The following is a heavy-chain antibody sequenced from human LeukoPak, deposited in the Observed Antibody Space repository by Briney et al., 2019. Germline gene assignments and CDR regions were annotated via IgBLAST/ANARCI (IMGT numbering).Heavy chain of an antibody. V-gene: IGHV3-23*01. Sequence: GGSLRLSCAASGFTFSSYAMSWVRQAPGKGLEWASAISGSGGSTYYADSVKGRFTISRDNSKNTLYLQMNSLRAEDTAVYYCAKAGSGSYYGMESHFDYWGQGTLVTVSS. D-gene: IGHD1-26*01. CDR3: AKAGSGSYYGMESHFDY. J-gene: IGHJ4*02. CDR1: GFTFSSYA. CDR2: ISGSGGST.